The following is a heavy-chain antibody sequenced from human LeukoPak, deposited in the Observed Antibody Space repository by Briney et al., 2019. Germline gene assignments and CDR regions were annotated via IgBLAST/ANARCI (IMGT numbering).Heavy chain of an antibody. CDR1: GYSISSGYY. J-gene: IGHJ4*02. V-gene: IGHV4-38-2*01. Sequence: PSETLSLTCAVSGYSISSGYYWGWIRQPPGKGLEWIGSIYHSGSTYYNPSLKSRVTISVDTSKNQFSLKLSSVTAADTAVYYCARRGIAARPEDYWGQGTLVTVSS. CDR2: IYHSGST. D-gene: IGHD6-6*01. CDR3: ARRGIAARPEDY.